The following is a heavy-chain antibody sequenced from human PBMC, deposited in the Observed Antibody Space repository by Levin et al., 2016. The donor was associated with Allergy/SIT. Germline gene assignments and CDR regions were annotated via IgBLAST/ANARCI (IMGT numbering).Heavy chain of an antibody. CDR1: GGSISSYY. CDR2: VYYSGTA. D-gene: IGHD1-26*01. V-gene: IGHV4-59*01. J-gene: IGHJ2*01. CDR3: ARGKATPDF. Sequence: SETLSLTCTVSGGSISSYYWSWIRQSPGKGLEWIGYVYYSGTANYNPSLRTRVTISVDTSKNQFSLRLSSVTAADTGVYYCARGKATPDFWGRGTLVTVS.